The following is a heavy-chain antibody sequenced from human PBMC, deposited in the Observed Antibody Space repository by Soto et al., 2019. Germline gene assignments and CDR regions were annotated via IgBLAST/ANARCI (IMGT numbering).Heavy chain of an antibody. D-gene: IGHD3-22*01. CDR2: IYYSATT. V-gene: IGHV4-31*03. CDR3: ARGRGDSSGLFFDY. Sequence: SETLSLTCTVSGGSISSGGYYWSWIRQHPGKGLEWIGYIYYSATTYFNPSLKSRVTISLDTTKNQFSLGLTSVTAADMAVYYCARGRGDSSGLFFDYWGQGTLVTVS. J-gene: IGHJ4*02. CDR1: GGSISSGGYY.